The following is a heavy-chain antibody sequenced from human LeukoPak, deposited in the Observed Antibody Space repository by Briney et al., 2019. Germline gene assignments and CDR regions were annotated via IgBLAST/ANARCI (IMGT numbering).Heavy chain of an antibody. CDR2: INTNTGNP. V-gene: IGHV7-4-1*02. D-gene: IGHD5-24*01. Sequence: ASVTVSCKASGYTFTNYAMNWVRQAPGQGLEWMGWINTNTGNPTYAQGFTGRFVFSLDTSVSTAYLQISSLKAEDTAVYYCASNVEMATITSNPLAAFDIWGQGTMVTVSS. J-gene: IGHJ3*02. CDR3: ASNVEMATITSNPLAAFDI. CDR1: GYTFTNYA.